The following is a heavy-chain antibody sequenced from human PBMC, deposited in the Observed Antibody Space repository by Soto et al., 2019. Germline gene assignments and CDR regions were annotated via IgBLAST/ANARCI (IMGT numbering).Heavy chain of an antibody. J-gene: IGHJ4*02. D-gene: IGHD5-18*01. V-gene: IGHV3-7*05. CDR2: VKQDGSEK. CDR1: GFTFSTDW. CDR3: ARGGGHTYGRLPGVY. Sequence: EVQLVESGGGLVQPGGSLRLSCAASGFTFSTDWMTWVRQAPGKGLEWVAHVKQDGSEKYNVDSVKGRFTISRDNAKNSLYLQMNSLRAEDTAVYYCARGGGHTYGRLPGVYWGQGILVTVSS.